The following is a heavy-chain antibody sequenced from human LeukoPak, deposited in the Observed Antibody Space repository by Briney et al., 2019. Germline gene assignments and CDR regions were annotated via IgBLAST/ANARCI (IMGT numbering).Heavy chain of an antibody. V-gene: IGHV4-34*01. Sequence: PSETLSLTCAVYGGSFSGYYWSWIRQPPGKGLEWIREINHSGSTNYNPSLKSRVTISVDTSKNQFSLKLSSVTAADTAVYYCARGRKWLRSYYFDYWGQGTLVTVSS. CDR3: ARGRKWLRSYYFDY. J-gene: IGHJ4*02. CDR1: GGSFSGYY. CDR2: INHSGST. D-gene: IGHD5-12*01.